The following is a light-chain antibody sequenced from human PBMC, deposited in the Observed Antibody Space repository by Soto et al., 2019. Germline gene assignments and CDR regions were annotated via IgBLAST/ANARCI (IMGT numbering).Light chain of an antibody. CDR3: QQLNTYPLT. Sequence: DIQMTQSPSSVSASVGDRVTITCRASQAIRNDLAWFQQKPGKAPKSLIYAASNLQSGVPSRFSGSGSGTDFTLTISSLQPEDFATYYCQQLNTYPLTFGGGTKVDIK. CDR1: QAIRND. V-gene: IGKV1-16*01. CDR2: AAS. J-gene: IGKJ4*01.